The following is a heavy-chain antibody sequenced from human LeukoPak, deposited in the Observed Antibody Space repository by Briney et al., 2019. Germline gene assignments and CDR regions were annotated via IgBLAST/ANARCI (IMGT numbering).Heavy chain of an antibody. D-gene: IGHD3-16*01. CDR3: SRGGGASDESAFDF. CDR1: GFTFSDYI. J-gene: IGHJ3*01. Sequence: GGSLRLSCEASGFTFSDYILDWVRQAPGKGLEWVGRIRRKRQSYSTEYAASVKGRFTISRDDSKTSLFLDMNSLKTEDTAVYHCSRGGGASDESAFDFWGRGTMVTVSS. CDR2: IRRKRQSYST. V-gene: IGHV3-72*01.